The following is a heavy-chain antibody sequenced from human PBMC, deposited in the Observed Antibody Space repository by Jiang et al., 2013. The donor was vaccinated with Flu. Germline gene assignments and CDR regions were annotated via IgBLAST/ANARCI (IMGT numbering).Heavy chain of an antibody. V-gene: IGHV5-51*01. Sequence: QLVESGAEVKKPGESLKISSEVSGNSFTNYWIGWVRQMPGKGLEWMGIIHARDSNTKYNPPFQGQVTISVDKSINTAYLQWSSLTASDTAMFYCTRAINGNFFFDYYGQGTLVTVSS. D-gene: IGHD4-23*01. CDR3: TRAINGNFFFDY. J-gene: IGHJ4*02. CDR1: GNSFTNYW. CDR2: IHARDSNT.